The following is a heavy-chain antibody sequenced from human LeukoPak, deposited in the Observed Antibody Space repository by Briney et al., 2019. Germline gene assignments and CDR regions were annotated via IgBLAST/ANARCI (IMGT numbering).Heavy chain of an antibody. CDR2: ISYDGSNK. V-gene: IGHV3-30*04. Sequence: PGRSLRLSCAASGFSNYTMHWVRQAPGKGLEWVAVISYDGSNKYYADSVKGRFTISRDNAKNSLYLQMNSLRAEDAAVYYCARPGALYYYYYYMDVWGKGTTVTVSS. J-gene: IGHJ6*03. D-gene: IGHD2-8*02. CDR3: ARPGALYYYYYYMDV. CDR1: GFSNYT.